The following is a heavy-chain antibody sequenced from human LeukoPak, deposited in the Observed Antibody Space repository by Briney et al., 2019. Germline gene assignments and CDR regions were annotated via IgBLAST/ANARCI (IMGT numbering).Heavy chain of an antibody. D-gene: IGHD3-3*01. V-gene: IGHV1-24*01. Sequence: GASVKVSCKVSGYTLTELSMHWVRQAPGKGLEWMGGFDPEDGETIYAQKFQGRVTMTEDTSTDTAYMELSSLRSEDTAVHYCATAIPDYDFWSGCVWGQGTLVTVSS. CDR3: ATAIPDYDFWSGCV. CDR2: FDPEDGET. CDR1: GYTLTELS. J-gene: IGHJ4*02.